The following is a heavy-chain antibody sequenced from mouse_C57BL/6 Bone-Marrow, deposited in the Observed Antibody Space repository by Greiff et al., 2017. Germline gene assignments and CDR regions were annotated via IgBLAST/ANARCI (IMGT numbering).Heavy chain of an antibody. CDR2: IFPGSGST. D-gene: IGHD1-1*01. V-gene: IGHV1-75*01. CDR3: AHLTTVVDGGY. Sequence: VKLMESGPELVKPGASVKISCKASGYTFTDYYINWVKQRPGQGLEWIGWIFPGSGSTYYNEKFKGKATLTVDKSSSTAYMLLSSLTSEDSAVYFCAHLTTVVDGGYWGQGTTLTVSS. J-gene: IGHJ2*01. CDR1: GYTFTDYY.